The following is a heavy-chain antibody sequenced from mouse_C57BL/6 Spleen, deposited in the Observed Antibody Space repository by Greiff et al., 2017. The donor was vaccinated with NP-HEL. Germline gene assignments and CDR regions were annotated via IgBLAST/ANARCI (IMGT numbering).Heavy chain of an antibody. Sequence: VQLQQSGPELVKPGASVKMSCKASGYTFTDYNMHWVKQSHGKSLEWIGYINPNNGGTSYNQKFKGKATLTVNKSSSTAYMELRSLTSEDSAVYYCARSGGSSSHWYFDVWGTGTTVTVSS. D-gene: IGHD1-1*01. CDR3: ARSGGSSSHWYFDV. CDR2: INPNNGGT. J-gene: IGHJ1*03. CDR1: GYTFTDYN. V-gene: IGHV1-22*01.